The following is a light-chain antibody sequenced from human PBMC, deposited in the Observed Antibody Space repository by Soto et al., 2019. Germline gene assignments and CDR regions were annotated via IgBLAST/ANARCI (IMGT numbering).Light chain of an antibody. CDR3: QQTNSFPIT. CDR1: EGVGSSV. Sequence: DIVLTQSPGTLSFSPGERATLSCRTSEGVGSSVLAWYQQKPGQAPRLLIYAASSRATGISDRFSGSGSGAEFTLTIGSLQPEDFATYYCQQTNSFPITSGQGTRLEIK. J-gene: IGKJ5*01. CDR2: AAS. V-gene: IGKV3-20*01.